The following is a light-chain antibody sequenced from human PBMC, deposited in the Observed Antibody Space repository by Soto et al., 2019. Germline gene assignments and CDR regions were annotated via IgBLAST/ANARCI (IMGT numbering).Light chain of an antibody. V-gene: IGKV1-17*03. CDR3: LQHNTYPHT. CDR2: AAS. Sequence: DTQMTQSPSAMSASVGDRVTITCRASRDITNYVAWFQQKPGQVPKRLIYAASSLQRGVPSRFSGSGSGTEFTLTISSLQPEDFATYYCLQHNTYPHTFGQGTKREIK. J-gene: IGKJ2*01. CDR1: RDITNY.